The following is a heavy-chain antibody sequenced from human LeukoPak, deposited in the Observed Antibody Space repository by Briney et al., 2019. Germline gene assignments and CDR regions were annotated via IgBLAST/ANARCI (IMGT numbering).Heavy chain of an antibody. CDR2: MSYDGSNK. J-gene: IGHJ4*02. D-gene: IGHD3-9*01. V-gene: IGHV3-30*18. Sequence: AGGSLRLSCAASGFTFSSYGMHWVRQAPGKGLEWVAVMSYDGSNKYYADSVKGRFTISRDNSKNTLYLQMNSLRAEDTAVYYCAKDSREILRYFDWQTDYWGQGTLVTVSS. CDR3: AKDSREILRYFDWQTDY. CDR1: GFTFSSYG.